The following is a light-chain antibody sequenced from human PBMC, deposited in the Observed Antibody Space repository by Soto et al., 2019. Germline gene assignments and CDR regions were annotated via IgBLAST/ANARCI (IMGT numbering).Light chain of an antibody. J-gene: IGKJ1*01. CDR3: QQYNNWPRT. CDR1: QSVSSN. V-gene: IGKV3-15*01. Sequence: EIVMTQSPATLSVSSGERATLSCRANQSVSSNLAWYQQKPGQAPRLLIYGASTRATGIPARFSGSGSGTEFTLTISSLQSEDFAVYYCQQYNNWPRTFGQGTKVEIK. CDR2: GAS.